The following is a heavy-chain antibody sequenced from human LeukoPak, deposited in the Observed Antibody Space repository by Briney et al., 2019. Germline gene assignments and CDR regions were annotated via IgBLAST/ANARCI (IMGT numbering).Heavy chain of an antibody. CDR3: AREMGARGDY. CDR1: GFTFSTYS. CDR2: ISGSSTTI. Sequence: GGSLRLSCAASGFTFSTYSMNWVRQAPGKGLEWISYISGSSTTISYADSVKGRFTISRDNAKNSLYLQMNSLRDEDAAVYFCAREMGARGDYWGQGTLVTVSS. D-gene: IGHD3-10*01. J-gene: IGHJ4*02. V-gene: IGHV3-48*02.